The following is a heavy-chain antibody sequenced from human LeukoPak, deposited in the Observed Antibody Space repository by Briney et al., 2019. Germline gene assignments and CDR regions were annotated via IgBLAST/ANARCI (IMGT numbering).Heavy chain of an antibody. J-gene: IGHJ4*02. Sequence: PGGSLRLSCAASGFTFSSYSMNWVRQAPGKGLEWVSYISSSSSTIYYADSVKGRSTISRDNAKNSLYLQMNSLRAEDTAVYYCARPKAKELDYYDFWSGYYPFDYWGQGTLVTVSS. CDR2: ISSSSSTI. CDR3: ARPKAKELDYYDFWSGYYPFDY. D-gene: IGHD3-3*01. CDR1: GFTFSSYS. V-gene: IGHV3-48*04.